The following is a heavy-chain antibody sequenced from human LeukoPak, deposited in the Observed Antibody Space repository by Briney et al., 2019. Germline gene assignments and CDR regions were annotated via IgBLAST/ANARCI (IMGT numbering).Heavy chain of an antibody. CDR1: GFTFSSYA. Sequence: PGGSLRLSCAASGFTFSSYAMSWVRQAPGKGLEWVSSISGSGGSTYYEDSVEGRVTISRDNSKNTLYLQMNSLRGEDTAVYYCAKDREGTIADYFDYWGQGTLVTVSS. V-gene: IGHV3-23*01. J-gene: IGHJ4*02. D-gene: IGHD1-7*01. CDR2: ISGSGGST. CDR3: AKDREGTIADYFDY.